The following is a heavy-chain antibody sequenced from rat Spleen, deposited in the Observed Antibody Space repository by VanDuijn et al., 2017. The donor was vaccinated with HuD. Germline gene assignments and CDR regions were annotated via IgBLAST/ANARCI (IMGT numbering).Heavy chain of an antibody. D-gene: IGHD1-4*01. CDR3: SPLPGRNLAY. CDR2: ITNTGDST. V-gene: IGHV5-31*01. CDR1: GITFTNYW. J-gene: IGHJ2*01. Sequence: EVQLVESGGGLVQPGGSLKLSCVASGITFTNYWMTWIRQAPGKGLEWIASITNTGDSTYYLDSVKGRFTISRNNAKTTLYLQMSSLQSEDTATYYCSPLPGRNLAYWGQGVVVTVSS.